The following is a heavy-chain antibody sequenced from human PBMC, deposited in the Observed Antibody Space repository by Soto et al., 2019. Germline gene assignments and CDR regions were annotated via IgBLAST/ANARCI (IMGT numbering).Heavy chain of an antibody. V-gene: IGHV4-30-4*02. Sequence: SETLSLTCTVSGGSISSGDYYWSWIRQPPGKDLEWIGYIYYRGSTYYNQYLKSRINISVDTYKKQFKLKLSSVTAADMAVYYCSRDRESIAAAGTRPYYYYGMDVWGQGTTVTVSS. CDR2: IYYRGST. J-gene: IGHJ6*02. CDR1: GGSISSGDYY. CDR3: SRDRESIAAAGTRPYYYYGMDV. D-gene: IGHD6-13*01.